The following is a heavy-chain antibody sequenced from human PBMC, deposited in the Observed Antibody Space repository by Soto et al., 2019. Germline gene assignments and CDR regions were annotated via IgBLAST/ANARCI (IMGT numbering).Heavy chain of an antibody. J-gene: IGHJ6*03. CDR3: ARLDAFSGHYYYYYMDV. V-gene: IGHV4-59*01. Sequence: SETLSLTCTVSGGSISSYYWSWIRQPPGKGLEWIGYIYYSGSTNYNPSLKSRVTISVDTSKNQFSLKLSSVTAADTAVYYCARLDAFSGHYYYYYMDVWGKGTTVTVSS. D-gene: IGHD3-16*01. CDR2: IYYSGST. CDR1: GGSISSYY.